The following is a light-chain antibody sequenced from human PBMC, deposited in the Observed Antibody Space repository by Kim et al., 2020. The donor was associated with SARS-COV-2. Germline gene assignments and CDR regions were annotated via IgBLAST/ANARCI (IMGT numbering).Light chain of an antibody. J-gene: IGKJ2*01. CDR2: GAS. CDR1: QSVSNN. Sequence: SPGERVTLSCRDSQSVSNNLAWYQHKPGQPPRLLIYGASTRATGVPARFSGSGSGTDFTLTVSSLQSEDFAIYYCHQYNDWPPGDTFGQGTKLEI. V-gene: IGKV3-15*01. CDR3: HQYNDWPPGDT.